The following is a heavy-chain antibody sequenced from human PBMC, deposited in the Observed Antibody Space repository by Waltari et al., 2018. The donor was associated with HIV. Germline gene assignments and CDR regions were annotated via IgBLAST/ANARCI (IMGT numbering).Heavy chain of an antibody. V-gene: IGHV4-34*02. CDR2: INPSGGT. Sequence: QVQLQQWGAGLLKPSENLSVTCTVSGGSLGTYYWNWVRHFPGKGLEWIGEINPSGGTTYKPSLKGRVTISRDWSKNLFSLKLTSVTAADTALYYCAGIVHRASYSMDVWGQGTTVTVSS. J-gene: IGHJ6*02. CDR3: AGIVHRASYSMDV. D-gene: IGHD2-21*01. CDR1: GGSLGTYY.